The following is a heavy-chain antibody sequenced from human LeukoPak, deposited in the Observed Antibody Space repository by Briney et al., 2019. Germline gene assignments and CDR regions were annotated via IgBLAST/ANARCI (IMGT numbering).Heavy chain of an antibody. CDR1: GYTFTSYD. D-gene: IGHD1-7*01. CDR3: ARERELELPAFDAFDI. Sequence: ASVKVSCKASGYTFTSYDINWVRQATGQGLEWMGWMNPNSGNTGYAQKFQGRVTITADESTSTAYMELSSLRSEDTAVYYCARERELELPAFDAFDIWGQGTMVTVSS. V-gene: IGHV1-8*03. CDR2: MNPNSGNT. J-gene: IGHJ3*02.